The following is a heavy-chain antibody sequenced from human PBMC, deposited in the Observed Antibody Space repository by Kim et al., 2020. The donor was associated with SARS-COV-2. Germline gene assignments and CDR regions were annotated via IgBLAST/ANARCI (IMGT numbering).Heavy chain of an antibody. V-gene: IGHV1-18*01. CDR2: ISAYNGNT. D-gene: IGHD3-22*01. Sequence: ASVKVSCKASGYTFTSYGISWVRQAPGQGLEWMGWISAYNGNTNYAQKLQGRVTMTTDTSTSTAYMELRSLRSDDTAVYYCAMGSGVYDSSGYYADYYYGMDVWGQGTTVTVSS. CDR1: GYTFTSYG. J-gene: IGHJ6*02. CDR3: AMGSGVYDSSGYYADYYYGMDV.